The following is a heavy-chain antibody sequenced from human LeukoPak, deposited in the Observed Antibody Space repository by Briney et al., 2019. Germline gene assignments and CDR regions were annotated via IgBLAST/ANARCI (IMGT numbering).Heavy chain of an antibody. CDR3: AKDRGPYGSGSYGLDY. J-gene: IGHJ4*02. V-gene: IGHV3-30*18. D-gene: IGHD3-10*01. CDR1: GFTFSSYG. Sequence: GRSLRLSCAASGFTFSSYGMHWVRQAPGKGLEWVAVISYDGSNKYYADSVKGRFTISRDNYKNTLYLQMNSLRAEDTAVYYCAKDRGPYGSGSYGLDYWGQGTLVTVSS. CDR2: ISYDGSNK.